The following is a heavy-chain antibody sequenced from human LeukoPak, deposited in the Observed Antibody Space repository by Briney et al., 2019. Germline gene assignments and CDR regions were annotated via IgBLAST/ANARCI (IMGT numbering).Heavy chain of an antibody. V-gene: IGHV4-39*07. CDR1: GGSISSSSYY. D-gene: IGHD3-22*01. CDR2: IYYSGST. J-gene: IGHJ3*02. CDR3: ARERGTMIVVVTSDAFDI. Sequence: KSSETLSLTCTVSGGSISSSSYYWGWIRQPPGKGLEWIGSIYYSGSTYYNPSLKSRVTISVDTSKNQFSLKLSSVTAADTAVYYCARERGTMIVVVTSDAFDIWGQGTMVTVSS.